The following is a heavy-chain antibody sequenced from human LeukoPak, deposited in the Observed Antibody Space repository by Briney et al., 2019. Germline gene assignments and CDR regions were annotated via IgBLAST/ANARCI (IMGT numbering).Heavy chain of an antibody. CDR2: ISSSSSTI. V-gene: IGHV3-48*01. Sequence: GGSLRLSCAASGFTFSSYSMNWVRQAPGKGLEWVSYISSSSSTIYYADSVKGRFTISRDNAKNSLYLQMNSLRAEDTAVYYCATNYYGSGRDVWGQGTTVTVTS. D-gene: IGHD3-10*01. CDR3: ATNYYGSGRDV. CDR1: GFTFSSYS. J-gene: IGHJ6*02.